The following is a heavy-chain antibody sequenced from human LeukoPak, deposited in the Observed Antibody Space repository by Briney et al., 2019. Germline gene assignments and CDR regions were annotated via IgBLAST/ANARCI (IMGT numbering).Heavy chain of an antibody. CDR2: IWYDGSNK. V-gene: IGHV3-33*01. Sequence: HPGRSLRLSCAASGFTFSSYGEHWVRQAPGKGLEWVADIWYDGSNKYYADSVKGRFTISRDNSKNTLYLQMNSLRAEDTAVYYCARDRRRYCSSTSCYPSDYWGQGTLVTVSS. D-gene: IGHD2-2*01. CDR3: ARDRRRYCSSTSCYPSDY. J-gene: IGHJ4*02. CDR1: GFTFSSYG.